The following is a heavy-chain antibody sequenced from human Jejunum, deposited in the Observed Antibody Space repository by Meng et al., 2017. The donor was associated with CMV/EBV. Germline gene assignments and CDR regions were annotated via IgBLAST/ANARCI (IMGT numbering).Heavy chain of an antibody. J-gene: IGHJ4*02. CDR2: VSSDGTST. V-gene: IGHV3-30-3*01. Sequence: ASVYTIMNCPIAWVRQAPGKGLGWVAGVSSDGTSTFLADSVKGRFSISRDNSKNTVYLQMDSLSGEDTAVYYCARQNDYMNYFDSWGRGTLVTVSS. D-gene: IGHD4-11*01. CDR1: VYTIMNCP. CDR3: ARQNDYMNYFDS.